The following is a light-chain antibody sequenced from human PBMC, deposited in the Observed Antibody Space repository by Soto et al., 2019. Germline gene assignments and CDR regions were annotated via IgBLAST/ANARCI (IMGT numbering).Light chain of an antibody. J-gene: IGKJ1*01. CDR3: QHYNSYSEV. V-gene: IGKV1-5*03. CDR2: KAS. Sequence: DIQMPQSPSTLSGSVGDRVTITCRASQTISSWLAWYQQKPGKAPKLLIYKASTLKSGDPSRFSGSGSGTEFTLTISSLQPDDFATYYCQHYNSYSEVFGQGTKVDIK. CDR1: QTISSW.